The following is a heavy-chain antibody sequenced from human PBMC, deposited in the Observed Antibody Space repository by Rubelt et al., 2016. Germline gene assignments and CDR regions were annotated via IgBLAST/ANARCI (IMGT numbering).Heavy chain of an antibody. J-gene: IGHJ5*02. D-gene: IGHD6-13*01. V-gene: IGHV4-34*01. CDR3: ARAYSSRGSGWFDP. CDR2: INHSGST. Sequence: VQLQQWGAGLWKPSETLSLTCAVYGGSFSGYQWSWIRQPPGKGLEWIGEINHSGSTKYNPSLKGRVSISVDTSKNQFSLKLSSVTAADTALYYCARAYSSRGSGWFDPWGQGTLVTVSS. CDR1: GGSFSGYQ.